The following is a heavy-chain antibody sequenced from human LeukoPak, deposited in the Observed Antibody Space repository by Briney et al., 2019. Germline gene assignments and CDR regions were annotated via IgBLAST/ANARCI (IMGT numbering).Heavy chain of an antibody. V-gene: IGHV4-61*01. D-gene: IGHD3-10*01. Sequence: SETLSLTCTVSGGSVSSGSYYWSWIRQPPGTRLEWIGYVYNSGTTNYNPSFKSRVTMSVDTSKNQFSLKLSSVTAADTAVYYCARESRSGSCCGFDYWGQGTLVTVSS. CDR1: GGSVSSGSYY. CDR3: ARESRSGSCCGFDY. J-gene: IGHJ4*02. CDR2: VYNSGTT.